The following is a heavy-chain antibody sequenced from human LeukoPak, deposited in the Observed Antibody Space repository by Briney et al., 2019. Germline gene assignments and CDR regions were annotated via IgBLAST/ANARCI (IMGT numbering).Heavy chain of an antibody. CDR2: INPSGGST. CDR3: ARDQFQGLSVAFEFDY. J-gene: IGHJ4*02. D-gene: IGHD3-16*02. Sequence: ASVKVSCKASGYTFTSYFMHWVRQAPGQGLEWMGIINPSGGSTSYAQKFRGRVTMTRDTSTSTVYMELSSLRSEDTAVYYCARDQFQGLSVAFEFDYWGQGTLVTVSS. CDR1: GYTFTSYF. V-gene: IGHV1-46*01.